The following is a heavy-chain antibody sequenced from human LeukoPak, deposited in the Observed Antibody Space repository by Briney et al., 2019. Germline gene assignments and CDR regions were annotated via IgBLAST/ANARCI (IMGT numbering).Heavy chain of an antibody. D-gene: IGHD4-23*01. CDR2: ISPTGDDT. CDR3: ARDYGGDPFDF. Sequence: PGESLRLSCPAFGFSFSTYAMTWARQAPGKGLEWVSTISPTGDDTFYADSAKGRFTISRDNSKNTLFLQMSSLRAEDTAVYYCARDYGGDPFDFWGQGTLVTVSS. J-gene: IGHJ4*02. V-gene: IGHV3-23*01. CDR1: GFSFSTYA.